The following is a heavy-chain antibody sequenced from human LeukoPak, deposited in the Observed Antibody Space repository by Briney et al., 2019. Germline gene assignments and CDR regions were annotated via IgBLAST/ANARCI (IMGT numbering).Heavy chain of an antibody. J-gene: IGHJ4*02. D-gene: IGHD3-10*01. CDR3: ARVGVISGSYYFDY. V-gene: IGHV3-72*01. CDR2: TRNKANSYTT. Sequence: PGGSLRLSCAASGFTFSDHYMDWVRQAPGKGLEWVGRTRNKANSYTTEYAASVKGRFTISRDDSKNSLYLQMNSLKTEDTAVYYCARVGVISGSYYFDYWGQGTLVTVSS. CDR1: GFTFSDHY.